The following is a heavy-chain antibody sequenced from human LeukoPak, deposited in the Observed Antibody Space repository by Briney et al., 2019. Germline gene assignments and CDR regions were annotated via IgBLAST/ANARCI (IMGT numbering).Heavy chain of an antibody. CDR2: ISYSGST. Sequence: SETLSLTCTVSGGSISSSRYYWAWIRQPPGKGLDWIGSISYSGSTYYNSSLKSRLTISVDTSKNQFSLKLTSVTAADTAVYYCARQPRSPYTGYDPWGQGTLVTVSS. CDR3: ARQPRSPYTGYDP. V-gene: IGHV4-39*01. J-gene: IGHJ5*02. CDR1: GGSISSSRYY. D-gene: IGHD5-12*01.